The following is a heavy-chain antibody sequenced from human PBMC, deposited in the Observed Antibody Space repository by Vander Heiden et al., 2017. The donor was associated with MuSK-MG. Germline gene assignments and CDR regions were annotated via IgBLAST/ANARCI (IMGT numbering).Heavy chain of an antibody. CDR1: GFPFSNYW. J-gene: IGHJ4*02. D-gene: IGHD4-17*01. CDR3: ARNAYDYGDYFDS. Sequence: EVRLVESVGGLVQPGGSLSLSCVVSGFPFSNYWMHWVRQAPGKGLVWVSRISSDGSTTTYADSVKGRFTISRDNAKNTLYLQMNSLRAEDTAVYFCARNAYDYGDYFDSWSQGTLVTVSS. V-gene: IGHV3-74*01. CDR2: ISSDGSTT.